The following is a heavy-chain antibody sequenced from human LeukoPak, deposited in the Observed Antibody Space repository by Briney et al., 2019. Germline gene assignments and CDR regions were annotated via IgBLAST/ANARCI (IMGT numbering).Heavy chain of an antibody. CDR1: GGTFSSYA. CDR3: ARGAMVRETRGWFDP. CDR2: IIPIFGIA. V-gene: IGHV1-69*05. D-gene: IGHD3-10*01. Sequence: SVTVSCKASGGTFSSYAISWVRQAPGQGLEWMGGIIPIFGIANYAQKFQGRVTITTDESTSTAYMELSSLRSEDTAVYYCARGAMVRETRGWFDPWGQGTLVTVSS. J-gene: IGHJ5*02.